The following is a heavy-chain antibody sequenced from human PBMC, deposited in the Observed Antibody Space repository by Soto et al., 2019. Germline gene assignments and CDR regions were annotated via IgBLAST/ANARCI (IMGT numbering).Heavy chain of an antibody. Sequence: QVQLVQSGAEVKKPGASVKVSCKASGYTFTGYYMHWVRQAPGQGLEWMGWINPNSGGTNYAQKFQGWVTMTWDTSISTAYMELSRLRSDDTAVYYCARVPCSSTSCLDYYGMDVWGQGTTVTVSS. CDR1: GYTFTGYY. V-gene: IGHV1-2*04. CDR3: ARVPCSSTSCLDYYGMDV. CDR2: INPNSGGT. D-gene: IGHD2-2*01. J-gene: IGHJ6*02.